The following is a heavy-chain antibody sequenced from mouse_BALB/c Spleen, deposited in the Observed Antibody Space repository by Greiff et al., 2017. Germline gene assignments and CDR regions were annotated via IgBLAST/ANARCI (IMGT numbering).Heavy chain of an antibody. V-gene: IGHV1-4*01. CDR1: GYTFTSYT. CDR3: ARGGYGKEAWFAY. J-gene: IGHJ3*01. CDR2: INPSSGYT. D-gene: IGHD2-10*02. Sequence: QVQLKESGAELARPGASVKMSCKASGYTFTSYTMHWVKQRPGQGLEWIGYINPSSGYTNYNQKFKDKATLTADKSSSTAYMQLSSLTSEDSAVYYCARGGYGKEAWFAYWGQGTLVTVSA.